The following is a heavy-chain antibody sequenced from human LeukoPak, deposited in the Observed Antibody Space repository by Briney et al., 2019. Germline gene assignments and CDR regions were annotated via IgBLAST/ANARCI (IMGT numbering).Heavy chain of an antibody. J-gene: IGHJ5*02. D-gene: IGHD6-13*01. CDR1: GGSISSGYY. Sequence: SQTLSLTCTVSGGSISSGYYWGWIRQPPGKGLEWIGSIYHSGSTYYNPSLKSRVTISVDTSKNQFSLKLSSVTAADTAVYYCARVGYSTTLPGLLGWFDPWGQGTLVTVSS. V-gene: IGHV4-38-2*02. CDR3: ARVGYSTTLPGLLGWFDP. CDR2: IYHSGST.